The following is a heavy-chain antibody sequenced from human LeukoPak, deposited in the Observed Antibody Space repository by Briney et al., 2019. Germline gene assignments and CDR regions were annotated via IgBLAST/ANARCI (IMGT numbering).Heavy chain of an antibody. CDR1: GGSFSGYY. V-gene: IGHV4-34*01. J-gene: IGHJ6*02. Sequence: PSETLSLTCAVYGGSFSGYYWSWIRQPPGKGLEWIGEINHSRSTNYNPSLKSRVTISVDTSKNQFSLKLSSVTAADTAVYYCARARIAVATPGYYGMDVWGQRTTVTVSS. CDR2: INHSRST. D-gene: IGHD6-19*01. CDR3: ARARIAVATPGYYGMDV.